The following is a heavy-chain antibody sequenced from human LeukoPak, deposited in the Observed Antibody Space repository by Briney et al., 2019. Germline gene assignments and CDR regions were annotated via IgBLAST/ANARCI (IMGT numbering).Heavy chain of an antibody. J-gene: IGHJ6*02. Sequence: PSQTLSLTCAVSGGSISSGGYSWSWIRQPPGKGLEWIGYIYHSGSTYYNPSLKSRVTISVDRSKNQFSLKLSSVTAADTAVYYCARDRVAGNLGYYGMDVWGQGTTVTVSS. D-gene: IGHD6-19*01. V-gene: IGHV4-30-2*01. CDR3: ARDRVAGNLGYYGMDV. CDR1: GGSISSGGYS. CDR2: IYHSGST.